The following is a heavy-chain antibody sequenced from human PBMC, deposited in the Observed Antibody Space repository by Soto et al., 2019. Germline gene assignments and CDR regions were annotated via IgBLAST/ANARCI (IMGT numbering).Heavy chain of an antibody. CDR2: IYYSGST. J-gene: IGHJ5*02. CDR1: GGSISSSVYY. V-gene: IGHV4-31*03. D-gene: IGHD2-2*01. CDR3: ARCRRAQYQLLYWFDP. Sequence: SETLSLTCTVSGGSISSSVYYWSWIRQHPRQGPEWIGYIYYSGSTYYNPSLKSRVTISVDTSKHQFTLKLSSVTAADTAVYSCARCRRAQYQLLYWFDPSGQGTLAT.